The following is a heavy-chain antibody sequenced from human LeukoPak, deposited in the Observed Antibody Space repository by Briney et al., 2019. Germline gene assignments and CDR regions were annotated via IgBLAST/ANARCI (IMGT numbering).Heavy chain of an antibody. CDR3: ARAMYSSSRTFDY. D-gene: IGHD6-13*01. CDR1: GFTVSSNY. Sequence: GGSLRLSCAASGFTVSSNYMSWVRQAPGKGLEWVSVIYSGGSTYYADSVKGRFTISRDNSKNTLYLQMNSLGAEDTAVYYCARAMYSSSRTFDYWGQGTLVTVSS. CDR2: IYSGGST. V-gene: IGHV3-66*02. J-gene: IGHJ4*02.